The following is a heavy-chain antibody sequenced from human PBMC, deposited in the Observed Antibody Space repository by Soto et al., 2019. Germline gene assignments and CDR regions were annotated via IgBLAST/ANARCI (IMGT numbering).Heavy chain of an antibody. CDR3: ARDSEYCSGGSCSASGWFDA. V-gene: IGHV4-59*01. CDR2: IYYNGSP. Sequence: SETLSLTCTVSGGSISSYYWSWIRQPPGKGLEWIGYIYYNGSPNYNPSLNSRATISSDTSKNQFSLKLSSVTAADTAVYYCARDSEYCSGGSCSASGWFDAWGQGTLVTVSS. J-gene: IGHJ5*02. D-gene: IGHD2-15*01. CDR1: GGSISSYY.